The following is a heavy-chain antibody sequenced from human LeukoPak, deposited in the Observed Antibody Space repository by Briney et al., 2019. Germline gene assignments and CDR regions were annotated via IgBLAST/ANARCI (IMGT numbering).Heavy chain of an antibody. CDR2: ISSSGGTI. CDR1: GFTFSTYE. V-gene: IGHV3-48*03. Sequence: TGGSLRLSCAASGFTFSTYEMNWVRQAPGKGLEWVSYISSSGGTIHYSDSVKGRFTISRDNAKNSLYLQMNSLKTEDTAVYYCTRGHDLFDYWGQGTLVTVSS. CDR3: TRGHDLFDY. J-gene: IGHJ4*02.